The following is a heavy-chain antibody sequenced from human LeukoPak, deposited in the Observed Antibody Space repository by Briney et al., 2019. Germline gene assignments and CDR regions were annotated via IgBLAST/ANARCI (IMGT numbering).Heavy chain of an antibody. Sequence: GGSLRLSCAASGFTFSDYCMNWIRQAPGKGLEWVSYTSRSGGTIYYADSVKGRFTISRDNAKNSLYLQMNSLRAEDTAVYYCARDPYYYDSSGYFSFDYWGQGTLVTVSS. D-gene: IGHD3-22*01. CDR1: GFTFSDYC. CDR2: TSRSGGTI. CDR3: ARDPYYYDSSGYFSFDY. V-gene: IGHV3-11*01. J-gene: IGHJ4*02.